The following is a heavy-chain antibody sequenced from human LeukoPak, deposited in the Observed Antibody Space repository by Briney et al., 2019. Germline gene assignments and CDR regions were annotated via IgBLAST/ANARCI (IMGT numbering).Heavy chain of an antibody. V-gene: IGHV3-49*03. D-gene: IGHD3-10*01. J-gene: IGHJ4*02. CDR1: GFTFGDYA. CDR3: ARSKLLDF. Sequence: GGSLRLSCIASGFTFGDYAISWFRQAPGKGLEWVGFIRSKGFGGTTDYAASVKGRFTISRDDSKNIASLQMNSLKAEDAAVYYCARSKLLDFWGQGTLVTVSS. CDR2: IRSKGFGGTT.